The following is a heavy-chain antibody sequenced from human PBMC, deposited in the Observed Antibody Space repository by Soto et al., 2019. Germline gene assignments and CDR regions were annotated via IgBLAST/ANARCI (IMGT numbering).Heavy chain of an antibody. J-gene: IGHJ4*02. V-gene: IGHV2-5*02. CDR2: IYWDDDK. Sequence: SGPTLVNPTQTLTLTCTFSGFSLSTSGVGVGWIRQPPGKALEWLALIYWDDDKRYSPSLKSRLTITKDTSKNQVVLTMTNMDPVDTATYYCAHAHTHYDFWSGYPGFDYWGQGTLVTVSS. CDR3: AHAHTHYDFWSGYPGFDY. CDR1: GFSLSTSGVG. D-gene: IGHD3-3*01.